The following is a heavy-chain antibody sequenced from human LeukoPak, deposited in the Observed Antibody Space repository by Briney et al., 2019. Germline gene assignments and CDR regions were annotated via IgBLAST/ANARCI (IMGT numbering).Heavy chain of an antibody. V-gene: IGHV3-21*01. Sequence: GGCLRLSCAASGFTFSSYTMNWVRQAPGKGLEWVSSISGTSDYIYYADSVKGRFTISRDNAKNSVYLQMTSLRDEDTAVYYCARDHYGDYGFDYWGQGTLVTVSS. CDR2: ISGTSDYI. J-gene: IGHJ4*02. CDR1: GFTFSSYT. D-gene: IGHD4-17*01. CDR3: ARDHYGDYGFDY.